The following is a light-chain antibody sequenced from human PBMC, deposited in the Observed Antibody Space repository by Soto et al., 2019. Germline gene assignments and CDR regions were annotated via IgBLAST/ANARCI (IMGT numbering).Light chain of an antibody. CDR2: AAS. Sequence: EIVMTQSPATLSVSPGERATLSCRASQSVSSDLVWYQQKPGQAPRLLIYAASTRAAGIPDRFSGSGSGTGFTFTISCLQSEDFAGYYCQLYKNLPFTFGPGTKVDNK. J-gene: IGKJ3*01. CDR1: QSVSSD. CDR3: QLYKNLPFT. V-gene: IGKV3-15*01.